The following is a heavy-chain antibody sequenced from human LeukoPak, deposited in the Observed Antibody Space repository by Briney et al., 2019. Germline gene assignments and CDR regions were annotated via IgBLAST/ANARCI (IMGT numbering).Heavy chain of an antibody. Sequence: PGGSLRLSCAASGFTFSSYSMNWVRQAPGKGLEWVSSISSSSSYIYYADSVKGRFTISRDNSKNTLYLQMNSLRAEDTAVYYCAKTDTMIVVDSFDYWGQGTLVTVSS. D-gene: IGHD3-22*01. CDR2: ISSSSSYI. V-gene: IGHV3-21*01. J-gene: IGHJ4*02. CDR3: AKTDTMIVVDSFDY. CDR1: GFTFSSYS.